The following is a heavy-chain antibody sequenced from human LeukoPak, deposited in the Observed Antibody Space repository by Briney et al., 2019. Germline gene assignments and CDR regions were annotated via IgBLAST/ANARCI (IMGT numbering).Heavy chain of an antibody. J-gene: IGHJ5*02. CDR2: IWYDGSNK. CDR1: GFTFSSYG. CDR3: ARNMIVGATEDNWFDP. D-gene: IGHD1-26*01. Sequence: GGSLRLSCAASGFTFSSYGMHWVRQAPGKGLEWVAVIWYDGSNKYYADSVKGRFTISRDNSKNTLYLQMNSLRAEDTAVYYCARNMIVGATEDNWFDPWGQGTLVTVS. V-gene: IGHV3-33*01.